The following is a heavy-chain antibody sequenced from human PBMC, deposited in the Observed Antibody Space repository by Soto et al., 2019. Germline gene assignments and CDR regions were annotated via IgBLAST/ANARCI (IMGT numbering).Heavy chain of an antibody. CDR1: GYTFTSYV. Sequence: ASVKVSCKASGYTFTSYVISWVRQAPAQGLELMGWINPHSGNTGYAQKFQGRVTMTRNTSISTAYMELSSLRSEDTAVYYCARGLVMTTVTNYYYYYYMDVWGKGTTVTVSS. CDR2: INPHSGNT. D-gene: IGHD4-17*01. J-gene: IGHJ6*03. V-gene: IGHV1-8*02. CDR3: ARGLVMTTVTNYYYYYYMDV.